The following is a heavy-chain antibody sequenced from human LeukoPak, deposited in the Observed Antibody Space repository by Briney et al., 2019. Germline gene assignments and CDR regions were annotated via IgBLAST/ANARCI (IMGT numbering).Heavy chain of an antibody. J-gene: IGHJ4*02. CDR1: GFSFPSYW. D-gene: IGHD5-18*01. CDR2: IYPGDSDT. Sequence: GESLKISCKCFGFSFPSYWMGGVGQWPGKGLEWMGIIYPGDSDTRYSPSFQGQVTISADKSISTAYVQWSSLKASDTAMYYCARREGGYNFWGQGTLVTVSS. CDR3: ARREGGYNF. V-gene: IGHV5-51*01.